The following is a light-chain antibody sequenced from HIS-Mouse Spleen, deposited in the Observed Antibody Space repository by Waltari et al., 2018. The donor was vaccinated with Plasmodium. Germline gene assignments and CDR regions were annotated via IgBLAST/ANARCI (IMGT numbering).Light chain of an antibody. V-gene: IGLV2-23*03. J-gene: IGLJ3*02. CDR3: CSYAGSSTFV. Sequence: QSALTQPASVSGSPGQSITISCTGTSSAVGSYNLVSWYQQHPGKAPKLMMYEGSKRPSGVSNRFSGSKSGNTASLTISGLQAEDEADYYCCSYAGSSTFVFGGGTKLTVL. CDR1: SSAVGSYNL. CDR2: EGS.